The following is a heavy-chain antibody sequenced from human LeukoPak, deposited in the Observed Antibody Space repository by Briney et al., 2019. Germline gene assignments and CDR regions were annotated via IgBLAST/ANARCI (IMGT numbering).Heavy chain of an antibody. D-gene: IGHD3-10*01. CDR1: GGSISSYY. Sequence: KSSETLSFTCTVSGGSISSYYWSWIRQPAGKGLEWIGRIYTSGCTNYNPSLKSRVTMSVDTSKNQFSPKLSSVTAADTAVYYCARTIVGVMYYNNWFDPWGQGTLVTVSS. CDR3: ARTIVGVMYYNNWFDP. J-gene: IGHJ5*02. V-gene: IGHV4-4*07. CDR2: IYTSGCT.